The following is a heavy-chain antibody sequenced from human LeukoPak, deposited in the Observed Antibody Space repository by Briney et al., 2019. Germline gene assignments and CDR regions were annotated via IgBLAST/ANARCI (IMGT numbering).Heavy chain of an antibody. D-gene: IGHD6-19*01. CDR3: ARGRFGYSSGWYPAYFDY. Sequence: SETLSLTCTVSGGSISSYYWSWIRQPPGKGLEWIGEINHSGSTNYNPSLKSRVTISVDTSKNQFSLKLSSVTAADTAVYYCARGRFGYSSGWYPAYFDYWGQGTLVTVSS. J-gene: IGHJ4*02. V-gene: IGHV4-34*01. CDR1: GGSISSYY. CDR2: INHSGST.